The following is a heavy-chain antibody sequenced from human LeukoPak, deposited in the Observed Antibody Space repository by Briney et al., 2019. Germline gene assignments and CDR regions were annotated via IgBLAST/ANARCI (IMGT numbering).Heavy chain of an antibody. J-gene: IGHJ3*02. CDR2: IYPGDSET. V-gene: IGHV5-51*01. D-gene: IGHD3-16*02. CDR3: ARRVTFGGSIVAAFDI. CDR1: GYTFTTFW. Sequence: GESLKISCKVSGYTFTTFWIGWVRQMPGQGLQWMGIIYPGDSETIYSPSFQGQVTISADKSISTAYLQWSSLKASDTAIYYCARRVTFGGSIVAAFDIWGQGTMVTVSS.